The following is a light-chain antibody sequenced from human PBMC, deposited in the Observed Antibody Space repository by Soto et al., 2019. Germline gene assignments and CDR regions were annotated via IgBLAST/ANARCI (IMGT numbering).Light chain of an antibody. J-gene: IGKJ1*01. V-gene: IGKV3-15*01. CDR1: QSVSSN. CDR2: GAS. CDR3: QQYNNWPRT. Sequence: EIVVTQSPATLSVSPGERATLSCRASQSVSSNVAWYEQKPGQAPRLLIYGASTRATGIPARFSGSGSGTEFTLTISSLQSEDFAVYYCQQYNNWPRTFGQGTKEDI.